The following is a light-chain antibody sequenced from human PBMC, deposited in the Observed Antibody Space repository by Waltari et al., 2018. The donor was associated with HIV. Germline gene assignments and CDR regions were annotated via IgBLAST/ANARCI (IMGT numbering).Light chain of an antibody. V-gene: IGKV1-39*01. CDR3: QQSYSNPLT. CDR1: QTIISY. CDR2: VAS. Sequence: DIQMTQSPSSLSESVGDRATITCRASQTIISYLNWYKQKPGKAPKVLIYVASSLQSGVPSRFSGSGSGTDFTLTISSLQPEDFATYYCQQSYSNPLTFGQGTRVEIK. J-gene: IGKJ1*01.